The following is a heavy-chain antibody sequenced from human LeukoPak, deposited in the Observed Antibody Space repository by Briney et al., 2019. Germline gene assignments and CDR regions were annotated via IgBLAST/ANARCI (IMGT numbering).Heavy chain of an antibody. V-gene: IGHV3-48*01. CDR2: IRSSSET. D-gene: IGHD2-2*01. CDR1: GFIFSQYS. CDR3: AKSFFSAQVAPAAPLDS. Sequence: GGSLRLSCAASGFIFSQYSMNWVRQAPGKGLEWVSHIRSSSETFYADSMKGRFTISRDNARNSLYLQMNNLRGEDTAIYYCAKSFFSAQVAPAAPLDSWGQGTLVTVSS. J-gene: IGHJ4*02.